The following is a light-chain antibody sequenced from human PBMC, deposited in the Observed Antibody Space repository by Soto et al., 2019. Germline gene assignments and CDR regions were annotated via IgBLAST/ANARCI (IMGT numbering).Light chain of an antibody. CDR1: SSNIGAGYD. V-gene: IGLV1-40*01. CDR2: GNS. J-gene: IGLJ7*01. Sequence: QSVLTQPPSVSGAPGQRVTISCTGSSSNIGAGYDVHWYQQLPGTAPKLLIYGNSNRPSGVPDRFSGSKSGTSASLSITGLQAEDEADYSCQSYDSILNGSAVFGGGTPLTLL. CDR3: QSYDSILNGSAV.